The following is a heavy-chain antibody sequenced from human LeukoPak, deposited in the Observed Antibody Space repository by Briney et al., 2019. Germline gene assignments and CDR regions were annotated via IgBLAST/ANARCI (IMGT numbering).Heavy chain of an antibody. CDR1: GLTFSSYS. J-gene: IGHJ4*02. CDR2: IDSSSATV. Sequence: GGSLRLSCAASGLTFSSYSMNWVRQAPGKGLEWVSYIDSSSATVLYADSVKGRFTISRDNAENSLYLQMNSLRDEDTAVYYCARYHNWGFDHWGQGSLVTVSS. D-gene: IGHD3-16*01. CDR3: ARYHNWGFDH. V-gene: IGHV3-48*02.